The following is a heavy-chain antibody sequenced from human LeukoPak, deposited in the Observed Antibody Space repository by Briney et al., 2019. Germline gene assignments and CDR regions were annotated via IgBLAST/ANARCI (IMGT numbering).Heavy chain of an antibody. V-gene: IGHV4-61*01. CDR1: GGSVSSGSYY. CDR2: IYYSGST. CDR3: ARDFYGSGSPTPGY. Sequence: SETLSLTCTVSGGSVSSGSYYWSWIRQPPGKGLEWIGYIYYSGSTNYNPSHKSRVTISVDTSKNQFSLKLSSVTAADTAVYYCARDFYGSGSPTPGYWGQGTLVTVSS. D-gene: IGHD3-10*01. J-gene: IGHJ4*02.